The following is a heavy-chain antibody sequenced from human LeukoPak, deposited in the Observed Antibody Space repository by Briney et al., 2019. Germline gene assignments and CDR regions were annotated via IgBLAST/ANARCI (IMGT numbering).Heavy chain of an antibody. CDR1: GGSVRGYH. D-gene: IGHD3-10*01. J-gene: IGHJ4*02. Sequence: PSETLSLTCAVYGGSVRGYHWSWIRQPPGKGLEWIGEINDSARTNYNPSLESRVTISVDTSKNQFSLKLTSVTAADTAVYYCARGGGSGGSGSYLGYWGQGSLVTVSS. CDR2: INDSART. CDR3: ARGGGSGGSGSYLGY. V-gene: IGHV4-34*01.